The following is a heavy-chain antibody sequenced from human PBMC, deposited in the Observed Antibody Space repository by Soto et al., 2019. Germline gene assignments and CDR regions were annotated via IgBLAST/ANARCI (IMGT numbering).Heavy chain of an antibody. Sequence: GSLRLSCSASGFTFSDYFMKSIRQAPGKGLEWVSYISSSGSTIKHADSVKGRFTISRDNAKNSLCLQMNSLRAEDTAVYYCARGQTSRGSFHWGQGTLVNVSS. V-gene: IGHV3-11*01. CDR3: ARGQTSRGSFH. J-gene: IGHJ4*02. D-gene: IGHD1-1*01. CDR1: GFTFSDYF. CDR2: ISSSGSTI.